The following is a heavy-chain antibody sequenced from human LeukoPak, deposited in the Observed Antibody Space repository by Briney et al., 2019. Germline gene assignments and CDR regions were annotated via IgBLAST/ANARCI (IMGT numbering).Heavy chain of an antibody. CDR2: IYSGGST. J-gene: IGHJ4*02. CDR1: GFTVSSNY. V-gene: IGHV3-53*01. CDR3: ARDRVYDSGGYYYGPPVY. Sequence: GGSLRLSCAASGFTVSSNYMSWVRQAPGKGLEWVSVIYSGGSTYYADSVKGRFTISRDNSKNTLYLQMNSLRAEDTAVYYCARDRVYDSGGYYYGPPVYWGQGTLVTVSS. D-gene: IGHD3-22*01.